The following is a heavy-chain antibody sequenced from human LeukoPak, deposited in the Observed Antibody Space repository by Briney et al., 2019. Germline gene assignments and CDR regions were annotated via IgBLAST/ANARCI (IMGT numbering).Heavy chain of an antibody. Sequence: GGSLRLSCAASGFTVSSNYMSWVRQAPGKGLEWVSVIYSGGSTYYADSVKGRFTISRDNSKNTLYLQMNSLRAEDTAVYYCARDRISWEPYYYYGMDVWGQGTTVTVSS. CDR1: GFTVSSNY. CDR2: IYSGGST. D-gene: IGHD1-14*01. J-gene: IGHJ6*02. CDR3: ARDRISWEPYYYYGMDV. V-gene: IGHV3-53*01.